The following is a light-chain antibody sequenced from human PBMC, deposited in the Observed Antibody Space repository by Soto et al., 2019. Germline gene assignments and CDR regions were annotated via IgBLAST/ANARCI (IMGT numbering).Light chain of an antibody. CDR3: SSYTSSSTPFYV. CDR1: SSDVGGYNY. Sequence: QSVLTQPASVSGSPGQSITISCTGTSSDVGGYNYVSWYQQHPGKAPKLMIYDVSNRPSGVSNRFSGSKSGNTASLTISGLQAEDEADYYCSSYTSSSTPFYVFGPGTKVTVL. J-gene: IGLJ1*01. V-gene: IGLV2-14*01. CDR2: DVS.